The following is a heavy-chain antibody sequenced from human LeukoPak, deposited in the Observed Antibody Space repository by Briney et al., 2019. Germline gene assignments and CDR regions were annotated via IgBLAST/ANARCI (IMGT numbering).Heavy chain of an antibody. V-gene: IGHV3-74*03. CDR2: VSDDGSTT. D-gene: IGHD1-1*01. CDR1: GFTFSSFW. Sequence: GGSLSLSCAASGFTFSSFWMHWVRQAPGKGLVWVSRVSDDGSTTTYADSVKGRFTISRDNAKNTLYLQKNSLRPEHTAVYYCVRHNAARAFDIWGQGTMVIVSS. J-gene: IGHJ3*02. CDR3: VRHNAARAFDI.